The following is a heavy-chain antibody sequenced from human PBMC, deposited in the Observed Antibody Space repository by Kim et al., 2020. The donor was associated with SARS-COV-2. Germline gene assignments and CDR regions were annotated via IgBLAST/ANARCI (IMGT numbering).Heavy chain of an antibody. J-gene: IGHJ5*02. Sequence: GESLKISCKGSGYSFTSWWISWVRQMPGKGLEWMGRIDPSDSYSNYSPSFQGHVTISADKSISTAYLQWSSLKASDTAMYYCARSFRDRSAYYLNWFDPWGQGTLVTVSS. D-gene: IGHD3-22*01. V-gene: IGHV5-10-1*01. CDR2: IDPSDSYS. CDR1: GYSFTSWW. CDR3: ARSFRDRSAYYLNWFDP.